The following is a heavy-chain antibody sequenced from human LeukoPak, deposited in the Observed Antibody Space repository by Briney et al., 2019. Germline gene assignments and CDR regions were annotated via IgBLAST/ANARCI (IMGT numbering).Heavy chain of an antibody. J-gene: IGHJ6*02. V-gene: IGHV4-34*01. CDR2: INHSGST. D-gene: IGHD2-15*01. Sequence: SETLSLTCAVSGGSFSGYYWSWIRQPPGKGPEWIGEINHSGSTNYNPSLKSRVTISVDTSKNQFSLKLSSVTAADTAVYYCARGLVVVAATPYYYYGMDVWGQGTTVTVSS. CDR3: ARGLVVVAATPYYYYGMDV. CDR1: GGSFSGYY.